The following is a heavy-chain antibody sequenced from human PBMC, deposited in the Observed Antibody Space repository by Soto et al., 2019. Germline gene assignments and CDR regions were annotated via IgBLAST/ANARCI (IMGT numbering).Heavy chain of an antibody. CDR3: AKDSEVPSGYYDILTGYSVSSSDY. J-gene: IGHJ4*02. CDR1: GFTFSSYA. V-gene: IGHV3-23*01. CDR2: ISGSGGST. Sequence: GSLRLSCAASGFTFSSYAMSWVRQAPGKGLEWVSAISGSGGSTYYADSVKGRFTISRDNSKNTLYLQMNSLRAEDTAVYYCAKDSEVPSGYYDILTGYSVSSSDYWGQGTLVTVSS. D-gene: IGHD3-9*01.